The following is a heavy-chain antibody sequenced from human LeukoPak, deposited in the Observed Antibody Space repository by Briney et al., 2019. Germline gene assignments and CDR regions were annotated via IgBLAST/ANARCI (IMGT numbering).Heavy chain of an antibody. CDR3: ARAGRYCSSTSCYTDYFDY. CDR1: GFTFSSYS. Sequence: GGSLSLSCAASGFTFSSYSMNWVRQAPGKGLEWVSSISSSSSYIYYADSVKGRFTISRDNAKNSLYLQMNSLRAEDTAVYYCARAGRYCSSTSCYTDYFDYWGQGTLVTVSS. CDR2: ISSSSSYI. J-gene: IGHJ4*02. D-gene: IGHD2-2*02. V-gene: IGHV3-21*01.